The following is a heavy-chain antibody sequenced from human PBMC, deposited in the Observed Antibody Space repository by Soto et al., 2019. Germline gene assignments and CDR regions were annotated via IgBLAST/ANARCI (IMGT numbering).Heavy chain of an antibody. CDR3: ASHPIIQLWTFDY. D-gene: IGHD5-18*01. CDR2: IWYDGSNK. CDR1: GGTCSSYG. V-gene: IGHV3-33*01. Sequence: GLSMRLSCGASGGTCSSYGMHWVRQDPGKGLEWVAVIWYDGSNKYYADSVKGRFTISRDNSKNTLYLQMNSLRAEDTAVYYCASHPIIQLWTFDYWGQGTLVTVSS. J-gene: IGHJ4*02.